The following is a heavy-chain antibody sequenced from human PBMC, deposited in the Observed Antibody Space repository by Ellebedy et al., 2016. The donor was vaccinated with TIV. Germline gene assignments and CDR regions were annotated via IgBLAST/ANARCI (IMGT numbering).Heavy chain of an antibody. D-gene: IGHD6-13*01. CDR1: GYTFTSYN. J-gene: IGHJ4*02. V-gene: IGHV1-18*04. CDR2: ISAGNGKT. CDR3: AREEGYTSSWYGDY. Sequence: ASVKVSCKASGYTFTSYNMHWVRQAPGQGLEWMGWISAGNGKTYYAQKFQGRVTMTTDTSTSTAYMELRSLRSDDTAVYYCAREEGYTSSWYGDYWGQGTLVTVTS.